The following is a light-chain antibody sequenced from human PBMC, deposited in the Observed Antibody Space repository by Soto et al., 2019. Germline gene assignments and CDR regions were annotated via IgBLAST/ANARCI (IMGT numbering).Light chain of an antibody. CDR1: QSVGTSY. Sequence: TQSPSSLSASVGDRVTITCRASQSVGTSYLAWYQQKPGQAPRLLIYAASSRATGIPDRFTGSGSGTDFALTISRLEPEDFAVYFCQQHGSSPLTFGGGTKVDIK. J-gene: IGKJ4*01. V-gene: IGKV3-20*01. CDR3: QQHGSSPLT. CDR2: AAS.